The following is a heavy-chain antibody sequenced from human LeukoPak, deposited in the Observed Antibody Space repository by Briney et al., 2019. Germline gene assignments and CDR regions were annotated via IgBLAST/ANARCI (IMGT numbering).Heavy chain of an antibody. CDR3: ARERRGIDRAFDI. J-gene: IGHJ3*02. V-gene: IGHV1-69*13. CDR2: IIPIFGTA. D-gene: IGHD2/OR15-2a*01. CDR1: GGTFSSYA. Sequence: SVKVSCKASGGTFSSYAISWVRQAPGQGLEWMGGIIPIFGTANYAQKFQGRVTITADESTSTAYMELNRLRSDDTAVYYCARERRGIDRAFDIWGQGTMVTVSS.